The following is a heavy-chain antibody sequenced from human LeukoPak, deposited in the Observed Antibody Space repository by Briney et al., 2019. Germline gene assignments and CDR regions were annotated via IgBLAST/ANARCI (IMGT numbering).Heavy chain of an antibody. J-gene: IGHJ3*02. V-gene: IGHV1-24*01. CDR2: FDPEDGET. D-gene: IGHD3-10*01. Sequence: ASVKVSCKVSGYTLTELSMHWVRQAPGKGLEWMGGFDPEDGETIYAQKFQGRVTMTEDTSTDTAYMGLSSLRSEDTAVYYCATKSLWFGGGQRVDAFDIWGQGTMVTVSS. CDR1: GYTLTELS. CDR3: ATKSLWFGGGQRVDAFDI.